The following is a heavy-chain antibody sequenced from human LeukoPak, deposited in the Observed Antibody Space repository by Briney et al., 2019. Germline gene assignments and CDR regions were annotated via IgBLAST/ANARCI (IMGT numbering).Heavy chain of an antibody. CDR1: GGSISSGSFY. J-gene: IGHJ3*02. CDR3: ARVEYGAFDI. V-gene: IGHV4-61*02. D-gene: IGHD3-3*01. CDR2: IHTSGTT. Sequence: SETLSLTCTISGGSISSGSFYWNFIRQPAGTELEWIGRIHTSGTTNDNPSLRGRVTISMDVSKNQFSLRLSSVTAADTAMYYCARVEYGAFDIWGQGTMVTVSS.